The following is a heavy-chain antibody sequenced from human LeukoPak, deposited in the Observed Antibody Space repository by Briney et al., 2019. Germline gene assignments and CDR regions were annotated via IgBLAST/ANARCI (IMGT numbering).Heavy chain of an antibody. J-gene: IGHJ3*02. CDR2: IFSNDEK. Sequence: GHVLVKPTETLTLTGTVSVLSLSNAIMVVSCIRQPPAKPLEWLAHIFSNDEKSYSTSLKSRLTISKDTSKSQVVLTMTNMDPVDTATYYCARIQSHAFDIWGQGTMVTVSS. V-gene: IGHV2-26*01. CDR1: VLSLSNAIMV. CDR3: ARIQSHAFDI.